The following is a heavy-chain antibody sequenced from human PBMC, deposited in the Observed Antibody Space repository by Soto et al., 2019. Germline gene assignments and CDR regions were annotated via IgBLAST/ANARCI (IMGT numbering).Heavy chain of an antibody. CDR2: IIPIVGIT. D-gene: IGHD2-21*02. CDR1: GGTFSSYT. V-gene: IGHV1-69*02. CDR3: ARDDGLAYCGGDCYS. J-gene: IGHJ4*02. Sequence: QVQLVQSGAEVKKPGSSVKVSCKASGGTFSSYTISWVRQAPGQGLEWMGRIIPIVGITKYAQKFQGRVTITADKSTSTAHMELSSLRSEDTAVYYCARDDGLAYCGGDCYSWGQGTLVTVSS.